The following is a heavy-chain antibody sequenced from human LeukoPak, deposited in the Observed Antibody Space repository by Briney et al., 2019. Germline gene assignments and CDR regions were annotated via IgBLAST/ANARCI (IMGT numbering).Heavy chain of an antibody. D-gene: IGHD3-22*01. V-gene: IGHV4-59*12. CDR1: GGSISSYY. J-gene: IGHJ4*02. CDR3: ARIDTSGYNGYSFDY. CDR2: IYYSGYT. Sequence: SETLSLTCTVSGGSISSYYWSWIRQPPEKGLEFIGYIYYSGYTNYNPSLKSRVTISVGTSKNQFSLKLSSVTAADTAVYYCARIDTSGYNGYSFDYWGQGTLVTVSS.